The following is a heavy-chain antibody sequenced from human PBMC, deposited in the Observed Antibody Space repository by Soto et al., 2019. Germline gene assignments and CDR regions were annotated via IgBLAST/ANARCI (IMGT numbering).Heavy chain of an antibody. CDR1: GYSFTSYW. CDR2: IDPSDSYT. CDR3: ARYCSSTSCYNYYYYYGMDV. V-gene: IGHV5-10-1*01. J-gene: IGHJ6*02. D-gene: IGHD2-2*02. Sequence: TGESLKISCKGSGYSFTSYWISWVRQMPGKGLEWMGRIDPSDSYTNYSPSFQGHVTISADKSISTAYLQWSSLKASDTAMYYCARYCSSTSCYNYYYYYGMDVWGQGTTVTVSS.